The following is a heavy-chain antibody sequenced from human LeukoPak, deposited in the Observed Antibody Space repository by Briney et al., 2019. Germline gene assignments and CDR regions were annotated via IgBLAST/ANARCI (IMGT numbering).Heavy chain of an antibody. CDR1: GFTFSNYA. J-gene: IGHJ3*01. D-gene: IGHD3-22*01. Sequence: PGGSLRLSCAASGFTFSNYAMSWVRQVPGEGLEWVSAISGRAGSPYYADSVKGRFTISRDNSKNTLYLQVNSLRAEDTAVYYCAKGGRWDYYDSSHWGQGTMVTVSP. CDR2: ISGRAGSP. CDR3: AKGGRWDYYDSSH. V-gene: IGHV3-23*01.